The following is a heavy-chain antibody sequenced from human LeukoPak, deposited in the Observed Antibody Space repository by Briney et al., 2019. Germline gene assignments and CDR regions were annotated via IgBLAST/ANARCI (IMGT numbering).Heavy chain of an antibody. Sequence: SETLSLTCTVSGGSISSYYWSWIRQPPGKGLEWIGYIYYSGSTNYNPSLKSRVTISVDTSKNQFSLKLSSVTAADTAVYYCARRAVEMATHGAFDIWGQGTMVTVSS. CDR3: ARRAVEMATHGAFDI. CDR1: GGSISSYY. CDR2: IYYSGST. J-gene: IGHJ3*02. D-gene: IGHD5-24*01. V-gene: IGHV4-59*08.